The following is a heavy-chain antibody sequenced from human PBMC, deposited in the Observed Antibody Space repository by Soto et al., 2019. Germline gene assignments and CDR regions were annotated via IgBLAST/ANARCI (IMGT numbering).Heavy chain of an antibody. J-gene: IGHJ4*02. CDR2: IYPGDSDT. CDR3: ARSGYYDFWSGYSGYYFDY. Sequence: GESLKISCKGSGYSFTRYWIGWGRQMPGKGLEWMGIIYPGDSDTRYSPSFQGQVTISADKSISTAYLQWSSLKASDTAMYYCARSGYYDFWSGYSGYYFDYWGQGTLITVSS. V-gene: IGHV5-51*01. CDR1: GYSFTRYW. D-gene: IGHD3-3*01.